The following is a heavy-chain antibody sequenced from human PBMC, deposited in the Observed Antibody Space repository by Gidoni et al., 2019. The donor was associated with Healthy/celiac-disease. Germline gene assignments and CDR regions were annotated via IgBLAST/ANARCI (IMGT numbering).Heavy chain of an antibody. CDR2: INPSGGST. D-gene: IGHD3-3*01. V-gene: IGHV1-46*01. J-gene: IGHJ6*02. Sequence: QVQLVQSGAEVKKPGASVKVSCKASGYTFTSSYLHWVRQAPGEGLEWMGLINPSGGSTSYAQKFQARVTMTRDTSTSTVYMELSSLRSEDTAVYYCARDHPDFWSAEEPGYYGMDVWGQGTTVTVSS. CDR3: ARDHPDFWSAEEPGYYGMDV. CDR1: GYTFTSSY.